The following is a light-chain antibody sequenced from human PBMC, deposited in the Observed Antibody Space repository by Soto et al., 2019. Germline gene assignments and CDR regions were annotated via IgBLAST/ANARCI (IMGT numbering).Light chain of an antibody. CDR3: SPYTSSSTRV. Sequence: QSALTQPASVSGSPGQSIAISCTGSSSDVGIYNYVSWYQQHPGKVPKLIIYEVTNRPSGVSNRFSGSKSGNTASLTISELQAEDEADYYCSPYTSSSTRVFGTGTKLTVL. CDR2: EVT. J-gene: IGLJ1*01. CDR1: SSDVGIYNY. V-gene: IGLV2-14*01.